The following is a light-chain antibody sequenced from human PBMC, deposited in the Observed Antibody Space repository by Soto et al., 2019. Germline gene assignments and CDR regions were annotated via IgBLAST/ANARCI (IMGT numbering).Light chain of an antibody. J-gene: IGLJ3*02. V-gene: IGLV2-11*01. CDR1: SSDVGGYNY. CDR3: CSSAGVYSWV. Sequence: QSVLTQPRSVCGSPGQSVTISCTGTSSDVGGYNYVSWYQHHPGKAPKLMIYYVSERPSGVPDRFSGSKSGNTASLTISGLQAEDEADYNCCSSAGVYSWVFGGETKVTVL. CDR2: YVS.